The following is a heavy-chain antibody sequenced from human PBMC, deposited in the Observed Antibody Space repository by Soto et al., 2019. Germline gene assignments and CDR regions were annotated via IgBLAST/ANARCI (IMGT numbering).Heavy chain of an antibody. CDR1: GGTLSSHA. Sequence: GAPVKVSCKASGGTLSSHAISRVRQALGQGLEWMGGIIPIFGTANYAQKFQGRVTITADESTSTAYMELSSLRSEDTAVYYCARDQSRDDTAMVGVWGQGTTVTVSS. CDR3: ARDQSRDDTAMVGV. CDR2: IIPIFGTA. V-gene: IGHV1-69*13. D-gene: IGHD5-18*01. J-gene: IGHJ6*02.